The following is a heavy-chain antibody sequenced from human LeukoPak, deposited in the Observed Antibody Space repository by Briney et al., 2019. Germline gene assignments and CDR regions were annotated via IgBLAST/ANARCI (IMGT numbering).Heavy chain of an antibody. CDR2: IIPILGIA. CDR1: GGTFSSYA. D-gene: IGHD1-26*01. CDR3: ARVGPTIGYFDL. Sequence: SVTVSCTASGGTFSSYAISWVRQAPGQGLEWMGRIIPILGIANYAQKFQGRVTITADKSTSTAYMELSSLRSEDTAVYYCARVGPTIGYFDLWGRGTLVTVSS. V-gene: IGHV1-69*04. J-gene: IGHJ2*01.